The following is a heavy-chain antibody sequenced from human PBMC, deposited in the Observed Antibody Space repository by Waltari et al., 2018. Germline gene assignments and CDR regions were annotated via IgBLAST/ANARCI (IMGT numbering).Heavy chain of an antibody. Sequence: QVQLVQSGSELKKPGASVKVSCKASGYSFSSNAMNWLRQAPGQGLEWMGCSNANTGNPTYAQGFTGRFVFSLDTSVSTAYLQISSLKSEDTAVYYCARDNEALLAFRESYFDSWGQGTLVSVSS. CDR2: SNANTGNP. J-gene: IGHJ4*02. CDR1: GYSFSSNA. D-gene: IGHD3-10*01. CDR3: ARDNEALLAFRESYFDS. V-gene: IGHV7-4-1*02.